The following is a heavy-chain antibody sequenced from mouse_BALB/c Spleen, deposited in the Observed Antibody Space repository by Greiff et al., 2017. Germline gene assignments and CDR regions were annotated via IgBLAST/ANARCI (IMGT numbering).Heavy chain of an antibody. D-gene: IGHD4-1*01. CDR1: GFTFSSYT. Sequence: EVKVVESGGGLVQPGGSLKLSCAASGFTFSSYTMSWVCQTPEKRLEWVAYISNGGGSTYYPDTVKGRFTISRDNAKNTLYLQMSSLKSEDTAMYYCARHNWDWYFDVWGAGTTVTVSS. CDR2: ISNGGGST. V-gene: IGHV5-12-2*01. J-gene: IGHJ1*01. CDR3: ARHNWDWYFDV.